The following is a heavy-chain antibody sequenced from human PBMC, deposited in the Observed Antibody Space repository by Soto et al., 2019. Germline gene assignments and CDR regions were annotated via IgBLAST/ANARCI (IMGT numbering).Heavy chain of an antibody. Sequence: QVQLVQSGAEVKKPGSSVKVSCKASGGTFSSYAISWVRQAPGQGLEWMGGIIPIFGTANYAQKFQGRVTITADKSTSTAYMELSSMRSEDTAVYYCARERSPPEGHYDFWSGYHYYYYYGMDVWGQGTTVTVSS. D-gene: IGHD3-3*01. CDR2: IIPIFGTA. CDR3: ARERSPPEGHYDFWSGYHYYYYYGMDV. CDR1: GGTFSSYA. V-gene: IGHV1-69*06. J-gene: IGHJ6*02.